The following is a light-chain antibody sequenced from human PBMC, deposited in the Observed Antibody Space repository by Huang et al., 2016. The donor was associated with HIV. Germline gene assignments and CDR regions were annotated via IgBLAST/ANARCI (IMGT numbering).Light chain of an antibody. J-gene: IGKJ1*01. CDR2: WAS. V-gene: IGKV4-1*01. CDR1: QSVLYSSSNKNY. Sequence: DIVMTQSPDSLAVSLGERSTINCKSSQSVLYSSSNKNYLAWYQQKPGHPPKLLIYWASTRDSGVPDRFSGSGSGTDFTLPISSLQAEDVAVYYCQQYYNTPWTFGQGTKVEI. CDR3: QQYYNTPWT.